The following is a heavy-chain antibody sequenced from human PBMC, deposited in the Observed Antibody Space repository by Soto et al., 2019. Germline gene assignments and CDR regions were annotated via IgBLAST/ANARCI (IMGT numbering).Heavy chain of an antibody. CDR1: GGSISSYY. D-gene: IGHD5-12*01. CDR3: ARDRGGYNDDAFDI. V-gene: IGHV4-4*07. J-gene: IGHJ3*02. CDR2: IYTSGST. Sequence: SETLSLTCTVSGGSISSYYWTWIRHPAGKGLEWIGRIYTSGSTNYNPSLKGRVTMSVDTSKNQFSLRLRSVTAADTAVYYCARDRGGYNDDAFDIWGQGTMVTVSS.